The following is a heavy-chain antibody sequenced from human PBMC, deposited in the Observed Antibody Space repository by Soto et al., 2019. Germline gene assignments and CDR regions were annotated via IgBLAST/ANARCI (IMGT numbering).Heavy chain of an antibody. J-gene: IGHJ6*02. CDR1: GASVSAYY. CDR2: IYHTGST. Sequence: SETLSLTCSVSGASVSAYYWSWVRQPPGKGLEWIGYIYHTGSTNYNPPLKSRVTISVDTSKNQFSLKLSSVTAADTAVYYCARVGFNWNDDYYGMDVWGQGTTVTVSS. V-gene: IGHV4-59*02. D-gene: IGHD1-20*01. CDR3: ARVGFNWNDDYYGMDV.